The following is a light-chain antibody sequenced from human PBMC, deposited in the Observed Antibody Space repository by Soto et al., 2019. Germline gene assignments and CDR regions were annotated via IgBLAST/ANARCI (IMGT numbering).Light chain of an antibody. CDR3: QAWDSATSSYV. CDR1: KLGDKY. J-gene: IGLJ1*01. CDR2: EDN. V-gene: IGLV3-1*01. Sequence: SYELTQPPSVSVSPGQTASITCSGHKLGDKYACWYQQKPGQSPALVIYEDNKRPSGIPERFSGSNSGNTATLTISGTQAMDEDDYYCQAWDSATSSYVFGAGTKLTVL.